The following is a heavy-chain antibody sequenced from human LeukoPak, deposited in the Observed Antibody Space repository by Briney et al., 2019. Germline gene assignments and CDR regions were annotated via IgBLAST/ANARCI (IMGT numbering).Heavy chain of an antibody. D-gene: IGHD3-22*01. Sequence: SETLSLTCTVSGGSISSSSYYWGWIRQPPGKGLEWIGSIYYSGSTYYNPSLKSRVTISVDTSKNQFSLKLSSVTAADTAIYYCARHFMIVVVITTDNWFDPWGQGTLVTASS. CDR2: IYYSGST. J-gene: IGHJ5*02. CDR3: ARHFMIVVVITTDNWFDP. V-gene: IGHV4-39*01. CDR1: GGSISSSSYY.